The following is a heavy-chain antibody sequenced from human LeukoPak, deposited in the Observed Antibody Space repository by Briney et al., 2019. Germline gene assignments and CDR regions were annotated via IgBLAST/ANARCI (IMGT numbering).Heavy chain of an antibody. J-gene: IGHJ4*02. Sequence: GESLKISCKGSGYSFTSYWIGWVRQMPGKGLEWMGIIHPGDSDTRYSPSFQGQVTISADKSISTAYLQWSSLKASDTAMYYCARWGTYYYDSSGYYSYYFDYWGQGTRVTVSS. CDR2: IHPGDSDT. D-gene: IGHD3-22*01. CDR1: GYSFTSYW. CDR3: ARWGTYYYDSSGYYSYYFDY. V-gene: IGHV5-51*01.